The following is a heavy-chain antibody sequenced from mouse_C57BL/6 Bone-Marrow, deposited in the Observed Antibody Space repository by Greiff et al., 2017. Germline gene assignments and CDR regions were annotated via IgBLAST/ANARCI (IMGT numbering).Heavy chain of an antibody. CDR2: ISNLAYSI. Sequence: EVNVVESGGGLVQPGGSLKLSCAASGFTFSDYGMAWVRQAPRKGPEWVAFISNLAYSIYYADTVTGRFTISRENAKNPLYLEMSSLRSEDTAMYYCARRGLHWYFDVWGTGTTVTVSS. CDR1: GFTFSDYG. J-gene: IGHJ1*03. CDR3: ARRGLHWYFDV. D-gene: IGHD2-2*01. V-gene: IGHV5-15*01.